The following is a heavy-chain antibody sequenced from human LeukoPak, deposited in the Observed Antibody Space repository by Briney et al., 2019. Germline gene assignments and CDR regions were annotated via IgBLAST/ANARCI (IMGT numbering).Heavy chain of an antibody. D-gene: IGHD3-22*01. Sequence: PSETLSLTCTVSGGSISSSSYYWGWIRQPPGKGLEWIGSIYYSGSTYYNPSLKSRVTISVDTSKNQFSLKLSSVTAADTAVYYCATRGHEADSSGYYQAYWYFDLWGRGTLVTVSS. V-gene: IGHV4-39*07. CDR2: IYYSGST. CDR3: ATRGHEADSSGYYQAYWYFDL. J-gene: IGHJ2*01. CDR1: GGSISSSSYY.